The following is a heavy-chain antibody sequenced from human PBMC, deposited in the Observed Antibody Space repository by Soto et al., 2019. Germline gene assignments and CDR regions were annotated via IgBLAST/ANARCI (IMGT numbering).Heavy chain of an antibody. CDR3: AAQARSYGAGNYSNVYY. V-gene: IGHV1-69*01. D-gene: IGHD3-10*01. CDR2: IIPIFGTV. J-gene: IGHJ4*02. Sequence: VQLEQPGAEVRELESSVTVSCKASGATFSQYAFSWVRQAPGKGLEWMGGIIPIFGTVKYAQRFQGRVTITEDESTSRVYMKLSSLRSEDPAVYYCAAQARSYGAGNYSNVYYWGQGTQVTVSS. CDR1: GATFSQYA.